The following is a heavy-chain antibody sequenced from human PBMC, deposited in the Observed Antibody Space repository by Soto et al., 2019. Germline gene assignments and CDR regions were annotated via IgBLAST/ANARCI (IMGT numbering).Heavy chain of an antibody. CDR3: ARDYYYDSSGYYAGFDY. D-gene: IGHD3-22*01. CDR1: GFTFSSYS. J-gene: IGHJ4*02. V-gene: IGHV3-21*01. Sequence: GGSLRLSCAASGFTFSSYSMNWVRPATGKGLEWVSSISSSSSYIYYADSVKGRFTISRDNAKNSLYLQMNSLRAEDTAVYYCARDYYYDSSGYYAGFDYWGQGTLVTVSS. CDR2: ISSSSSYI.